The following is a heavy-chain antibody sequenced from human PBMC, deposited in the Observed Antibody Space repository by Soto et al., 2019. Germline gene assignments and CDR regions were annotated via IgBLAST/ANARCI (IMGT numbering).Heavy chain of an antibody. V-gene: IGHV1-69*01. CDR3: ASRVFWSGHNYYYYGMDV. Sequence: QVQLVQSGAEVKKPGSSVKVSCKASGGTFSSYAISWVRQAPGQGLEWMGGIIPIFGTANYAQKFQGRVTITADESTSTGYMGLSRLRSEDTAVYYCASRVFWSGHNYYYYGMDVWGQGTTVTVSS. D-gene: IGHD3-3*01. CDR1: GGTFSSYA. J-gene: IGHJ6*02. CDR2: IIPIFGTA.